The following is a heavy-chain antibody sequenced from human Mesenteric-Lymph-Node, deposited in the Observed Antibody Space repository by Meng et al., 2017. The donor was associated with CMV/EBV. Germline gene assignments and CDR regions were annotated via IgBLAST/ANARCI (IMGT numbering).Heavy chain of an antibody. CDR3: ARDPYYYDSSGYQRTYYFDY. D-gene: IGHD3-22*01. J-gene: IGHJ4*02. V-gene: IGHV3-21*01. Sequence: GESLKISCAASGFTFSSYSMNWVRQAPGKGLEWVSSISSSSSYIYYADSVKGRFTISRDNAKNTLYLQMNSLRVDDTAVYYCARDPYYYDSSGYQRTYYFDYWGQGTLVTVSS. CDR1: GFTFSSYS. CDR2: ISSSSSYI.